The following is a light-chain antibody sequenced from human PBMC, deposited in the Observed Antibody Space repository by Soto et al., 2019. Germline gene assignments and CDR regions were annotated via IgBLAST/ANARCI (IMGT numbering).Light chain of an antibody. V-gene: IGKV1-12*01. J-gene: IGKJ1*01. CDR1: QDITRW. CDR2: GAS. CDR3: LQDYGDSWT. Sequence: IQMTESPSSLSASVGDRVTITCRASQDITRWLAWYQQKPGTAPKLLIYGASSLQSGVPSRFSGSGSETDFTLTISSLQPEDFASYYCLQDYGDSWTFGQGTKVDIK.